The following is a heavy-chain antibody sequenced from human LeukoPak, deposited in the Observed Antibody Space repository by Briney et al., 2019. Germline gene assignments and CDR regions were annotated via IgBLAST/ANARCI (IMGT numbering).Heavy chain of an antibody. CDR1: GYTFTGYY. CDR3: ARDRNSYMDV. V-gene: IGHV1-2*06. J-gene: IGHJ6*03. D-gene: IGHD1-14*01. CDR2: INPNSGGT. Sequence: ASVKVSCEASGYTFTGYYMLWVRQAPGQGLEWMGRINPNSGGTNYAQKFQGRVTMTRDTSISTAYLELSRLRSDDTAVYYCARDRNSYMDVWGKGTTVTVSS.